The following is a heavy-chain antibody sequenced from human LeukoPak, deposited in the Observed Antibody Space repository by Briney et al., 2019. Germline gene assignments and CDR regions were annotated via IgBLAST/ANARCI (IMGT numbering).Heavy chain of an antibody. Sequence: GGSLRLSCAASGFTFSDYYWGWIRQAPGKGLEWVGRIKSKTDGGTTDYAAPVKGRFTISRDDSKNVLHLQMNSLQTDDTAVYYCTRGYWFDPWGQGTLVTVSS. CDR2: IKSKTDGGTT. V-gene: IGHV3-15*01. CDR1: GFTFSDYY. J-gene: IGHJ5*02. D-gene: IGHD3-22*01. CDR3: TRGYWFDP.